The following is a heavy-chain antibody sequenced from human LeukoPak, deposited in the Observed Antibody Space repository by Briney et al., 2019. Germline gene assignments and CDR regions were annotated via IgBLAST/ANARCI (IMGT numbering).Heavy chain of an antibody. CDR2: IKEDGSEE. V-gene: IGHV3-7*01. D-gene: IGHD3-10*01. CDR3: VREWYGELV. CDR1: GFTFSTYW. J-gene: IGHJ4*02. Sequence: GGSLRLSCVASGFTFSTYWMSWVRQAPGKGLEWVANIKEDGSEEYHVDSVKGRFTISRDNARNSLYLQMNSLRAEDSAVYYCVREWYGELVWGQGTLVTVSS.